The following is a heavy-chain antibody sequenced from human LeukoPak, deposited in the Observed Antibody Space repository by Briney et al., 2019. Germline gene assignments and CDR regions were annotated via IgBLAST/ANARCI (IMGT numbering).Heavy chain of an antibody. CDR3: ARDRAIPAAGTFHY. J-gene: IGHJ4*02. CDR1: GGSISSGGYY. CDR2: IYHSGST. D-gene: IGHD6-13*01. Sequence: SETLSLTCTVSGGSISSGGYYWSWIRQPPGKGLEWIGYIYHSGSTYYNPSLKSRVTISVDRSKNQFSLKLGSVTAADPAVYYCARDRAIPAAGTFHYWGQGTLVTVSS. V-gene: IGHV4-30-2*01.